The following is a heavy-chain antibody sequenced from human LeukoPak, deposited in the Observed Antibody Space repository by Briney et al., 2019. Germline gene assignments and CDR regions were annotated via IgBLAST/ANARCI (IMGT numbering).Heavy chain of an antibody. V-gene: IGHV4-59*01. J-gene: IGHJ6*03. Sequence: SETLSLNCTVSGGSISGYYWSWIRQPPGKGLEWIGYINYSGSTNYNPSLKSRVAISLDTSKTDTAVYYCAREGAAPMYYYYMDVWGKGTTVTVSS. D-gene: IGHD2-2*01. CDR2: INYSGST. CDR3: MDV. CDR1: GGSISGYY.